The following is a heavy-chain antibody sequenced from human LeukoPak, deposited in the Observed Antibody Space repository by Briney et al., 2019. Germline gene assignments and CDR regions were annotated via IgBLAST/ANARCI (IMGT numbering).Heavy chain of an antibody. CDR2: ISNTGVTI. J-gene: IGHJ6*04. V-gene: IGHV3-48*03. CDR3: AELGITMIGGV. CDR1: GFVFSSYE. Sequence: GGSLRLSCAASGFVFSSYEMNWVRQAPGKGLEWVSYISNTGVTIYYADSVKGRFTISRDNAKNSLYLQMNSLRAEDTAVYYCAELGITMIGGVWGKGTTVTISS. D-gene: IGHD3-10*02.